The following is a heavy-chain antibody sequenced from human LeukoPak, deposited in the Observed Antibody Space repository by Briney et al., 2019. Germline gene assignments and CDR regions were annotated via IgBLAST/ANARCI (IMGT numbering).Heavy chain of an antibody. CDR3: ARMTTVITHFDY. Sequence: SETLSLTCAVYGGSFSGYYWHWIRHPPGKGLEWIGYVSDSGSTNSNPSLKSRVTLSVDTSENHLSLKLRSVTAADTAVYYCARMTTVITHFDYWGQGTLVTVSS. J-gene: IGHJ4*02. CDR1: GGSFSGYY. D-gene: IGHD4-17*01. CDR2: VSDSGST. V-gene: IGHV4-59*01.